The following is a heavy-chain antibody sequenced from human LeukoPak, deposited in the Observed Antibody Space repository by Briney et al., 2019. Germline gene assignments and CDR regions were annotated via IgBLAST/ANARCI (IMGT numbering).Heavy chain of an antibody. V-gene: IGHV3-48*03. CDR2: ISISGSTI. J-gene: IGHJ3*02. Sequence: GGSLRLSCAASGFTFSSYEMNWVRQAPGKGLEWVSYISISGSTIYYADSVKGRFTISRDNAKNSLYLQMNSLRAEDMALYYCAKDIYGGNRPGAFDIWGQGTMVTVSS. D-gene: IGHD4-23*01. CDR1: GFTFSSYE. CDR3: AKDIYGGNRPGAFDI.